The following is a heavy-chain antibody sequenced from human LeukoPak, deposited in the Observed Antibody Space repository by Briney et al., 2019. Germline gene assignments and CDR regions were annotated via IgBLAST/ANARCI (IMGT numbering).Heavy chain of an antibody. CDR1: GYTFTGYY. Sequence: GASVKVSCKASGYTFTGYYIHWVRQAPGQGLEWMGWINPHSGGTNYAQKFQGGVTMTRDTSITTAYMELSSLRAEDTAVYYCAKDRRPNSYSSSWLDYWGQGTLITVSS. D-gene: IGHD6-13*01. J-gene: IGHJ4*02. CDR3: AKDRRPNSYSSSWLDY. CDR2: INPHSGGT. V-gene: IGHV1-2*02.